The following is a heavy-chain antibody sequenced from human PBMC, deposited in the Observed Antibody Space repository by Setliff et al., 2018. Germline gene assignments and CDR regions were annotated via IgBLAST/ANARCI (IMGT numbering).Heavy chain of an antibody. CDR2: VSHSGST. CDR3: ARGRAGHSGH. J-gene: IGHJ4*02. CDR1: GASINNHY. Sequence: SETLSLTCTVSGASINNHYWAWIRQPPGKGLEWIGYVSHSGSTDYNPSLRSRVTISVDTSKNQFSLKLSSVTAADTAVYYCARGRAGHSGHWGQGSLVTVSS. D-gene: IGHD6-19*01. V-gene: IGHV4-59*08.